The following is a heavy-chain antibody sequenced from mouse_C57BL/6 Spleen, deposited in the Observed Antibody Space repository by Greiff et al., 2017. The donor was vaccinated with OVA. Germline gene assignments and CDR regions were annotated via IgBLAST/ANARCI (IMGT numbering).Heavy chain of an antibody. Sequence: QVQLQQSGAELARPGASVKLSCKASGYTFTSYGISWVKQRTGQGLEWIGEIYPRSGNTYYNEQFKGKATLTADKSSSTAYMELRSLTSEDSAVYFCARSDSNWFAYWGQGTLVTVSA. CDR3: ARSDSNWFAY. J-gene: IGHJ3*01. CDR1: GYTFTSYG. D-gene: IGHD2-5*01. V-gene: IGHV1-81*01. CDR2: IYPRSGNT.